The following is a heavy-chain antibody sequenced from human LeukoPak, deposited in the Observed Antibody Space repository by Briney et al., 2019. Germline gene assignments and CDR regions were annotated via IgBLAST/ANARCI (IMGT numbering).Heavy chain of an antibody. CDR3: AGSGAGEDYFDY. V-gene: IGHV3-23*01. CDR1: GFTFSSYV. Sequence: GGSLRLSCAASGFTFSSYVMNWVRQAPGKGLEWVSGISASGGIKDYTDSVKGRFTISRDSSKNALSLQINSLGVEDTAVYFCAGSGAGEDYFDYWGQGTLVTVSS. D-gene: IGHD3-10*01. J-gene: IGHJ4*02. CDR2: ISASGGIK.